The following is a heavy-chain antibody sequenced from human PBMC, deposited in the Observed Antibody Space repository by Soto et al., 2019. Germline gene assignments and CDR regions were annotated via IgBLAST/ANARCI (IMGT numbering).Heavy chain of an antibody. Sequence: PGGSLRLSCAASGFTFSDHYMDWVRQAPGKGLEWVSAISGSGGSTYYADSVKGRFTISRDNSKNTLYLQMNSLRAEDTAVYYCAKSRGSDSCFDDWGQGTLVTVSS. D-gene: IGHD3-3*01. CDR1: GFTFSDHY. V-gene: IGHV3-23*01. CDR2: ISGSGGST. J-gene: IGHJ4*02. CDR3: AKSRGSDSCFDD.